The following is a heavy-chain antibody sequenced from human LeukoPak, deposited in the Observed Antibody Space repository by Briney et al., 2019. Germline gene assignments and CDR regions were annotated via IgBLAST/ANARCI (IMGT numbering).Heavy chain of an antibody. J-gene: IGHJ5*02. D-gene: IGHD3-22*01. V-gene: IGHV4-39*01. CDR3: ARQRYYDTSGIGWFDP. Sequence: SETLSLTCTVSGGSISSSNYYWGWIRQPPGKGLEWIGSLHYSGFTYYNPSLKSRVTISVDTSKGQFSLKLSSVTAADTAAYYCARQRYYDTSGIGWFDPWGQGALVTVSS. CDR2: LHYSGFT. CDR1: GGSISSSNYY.